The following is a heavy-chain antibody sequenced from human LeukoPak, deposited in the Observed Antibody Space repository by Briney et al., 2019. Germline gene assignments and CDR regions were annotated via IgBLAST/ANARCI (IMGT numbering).Heavy chain of an antibody. J-gene: IGHJ3*02. V-gene: IGHV4-39*01. D-gene: IGHD3-10*01. CDR2: IYYSGST. CDR3: ARVRKVRGVPNAFDI. CDR1: GGSISRSSYY. Sequence: SETLSLTCTVSGGSISRSSYYWGWIRQPPGKGLEWIGSIYYSGSTYYNPSLKSRVTISGDTSKNQFSLKLSSVTAADTAVYYCARVRKVRGVPNAFDIWGQGTMVTVSS.